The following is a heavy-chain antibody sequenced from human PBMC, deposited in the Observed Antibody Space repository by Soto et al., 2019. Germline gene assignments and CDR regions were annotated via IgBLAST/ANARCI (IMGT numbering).Heavy chain of an antibody. D-gene: IGHD3-16*01. CDR1: GFTFSSYA. CDR2: ISYDGSNK. V-gene: IGHV3-30-3*01. J-gene: IGHJ4*02. CDR3: ARVVGGALDY. Sequence: LRLSCAASGFTFSSYAMHWVRQAPGKGLEWVAVISYDGSNKYYADSVKGRFTISRDNSKNTLYLQMNSLRAEDTAVYYCARVVGGALDYWGQGTLVTVSS.